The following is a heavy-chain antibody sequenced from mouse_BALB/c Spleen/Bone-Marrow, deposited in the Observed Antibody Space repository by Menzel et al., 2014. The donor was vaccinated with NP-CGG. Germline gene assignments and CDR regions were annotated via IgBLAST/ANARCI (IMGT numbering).Heavy chain of an antibody. J-gene: IGHJ2*01. CDR1: GFTFSGFG. CDR2: ISSGSSTI. CDR3: TRGGNWEDFDY. D-gene: IGHD4-1*01. V-gene: IGHV5-17*02. Sequence: EVMLVESGGGLVQPGGSRKLSCAASGFTFSGFGMHWVRQAPEKGLEWVAYISSGSSTIFYADTVKGRFTISRDNPKNPLFLQMTSLRSEDTAMYYCTRGGNWEDFDYWGQGTTLTVSS.